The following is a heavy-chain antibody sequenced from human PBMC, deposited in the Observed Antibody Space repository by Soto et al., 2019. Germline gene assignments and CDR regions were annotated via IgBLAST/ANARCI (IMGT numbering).Heavy chain of an antibody. CDR2: IKQDGSEK. Sequence: PGGSLRLSCAASGFTFSSYWMSWVRQAPGKGLEWVANIKQDGSEKYYLDSVKGRFTISRDNAKNSLYLQMNSLRAEDTAVYYCARAPGDIWGPPESYFDYWGQGTLVTVSS. V-gene: IGHV3-7*01. CDR3: ARAPGDIWGPPESYFDY. J-gene: IGHJ4*02. D-gene: IGHD3-16*01. CDR1: GFTFSSYW.